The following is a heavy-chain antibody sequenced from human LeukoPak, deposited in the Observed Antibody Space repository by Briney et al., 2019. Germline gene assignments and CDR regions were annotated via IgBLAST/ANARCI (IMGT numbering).Heavy chain of an antibody. CDR3: ARGGRREMATIDY. CDR1: GYTFTGYY. J-gene: IGHJ4*02. D-gene: IGHD5-24*01. V-gene: IGHV1-2*06. CDR2: INPNSGGT. Sequence: ASVKVSCKASGYTFTGYYMHWVRQAPGQGLEWMGRINPNSGGTNYAQKFQGRVTMTRDTSISTVYMELSRLRSDDTAVYYCARGGRREMATIDYWGQGTLVTVSS.